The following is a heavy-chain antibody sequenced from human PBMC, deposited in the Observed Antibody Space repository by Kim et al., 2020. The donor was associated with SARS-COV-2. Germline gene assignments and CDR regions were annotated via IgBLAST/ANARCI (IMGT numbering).Heavy chain of an antibody. Sequence: GGSLRLSCSASGFTFSNYAMHWVRQAPGKGLQYVSGISNNGGNIYYADSVKGRFTISRDNSENTLYLQMNSLRVEDTAVYYCVKDLVGTTRGLLHCWGQGTLVTVSS. CDR3: VKDLVGTTRGLLHC. CDR1: GFTFSNYA. D-gene: IGHD1-26*01. CDR2: ISNNGGNI. J-gene: IGHJ4*02. V-gene: IGHV3-64D*06.